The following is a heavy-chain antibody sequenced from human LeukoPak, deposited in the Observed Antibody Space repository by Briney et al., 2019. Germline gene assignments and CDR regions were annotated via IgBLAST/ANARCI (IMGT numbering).Heavy chain of an antibody. CDR1: SDSISTHS. Sequence: PSETLSLTCSVSSDSISTHSWSWIRQPAGKRLEWIGHISPSGNTNYNPSLKSRVTMSVDTSKNQFSLKLSSVTAADTAVYYCARGGVSSGWAYYYYYYAMDVWGQGTTVTVSS. CDR3: ARGGVSSGWAYYYYYYAMDV. D-gene: IGHD6-19*01. J-gene: IGHJ6*02. V-gene: IGHV4-4*07. CDR2: ISPSGNT.